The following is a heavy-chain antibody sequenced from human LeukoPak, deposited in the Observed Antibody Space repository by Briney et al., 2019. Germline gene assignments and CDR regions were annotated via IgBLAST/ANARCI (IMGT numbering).Heavy chain of an antibody. Sequence: QPGGSLRLSCAASGFISSSYWMHWVRQAPGKGLVYIACINTDGFSTSYADSVKGRFTISRDNAKNSLYLKMNSLRAEDTAVYYCARDCSSTSCYVTGYYGMDVWGQGTTVTVSS. V-gene: IGHV3-74*01. CDR1: GFISSSYW. CDR3: ARDCSSTSCYVTGYYGMDV. J-gene: IGHJ6*02. CDR2: INTDGFST. D-gene: IGHD2-2*01.